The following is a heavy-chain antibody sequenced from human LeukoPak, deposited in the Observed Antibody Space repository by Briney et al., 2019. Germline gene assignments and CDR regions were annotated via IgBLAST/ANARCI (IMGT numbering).Heavy chain of an antibody. D-gene: IGHD5-12*01. CDR3: ARNGYSGYDRLNWFDS. Sequence: GGSLRLSCAASGFTFSDYYMTWIRQAPGKGLEWVSSISSGSTYTNYADSVKGRFTISRDNAKNSLYLQMNSLRVEDTAVYYCARNGYSGYDRLNWFDSWGQGTLVTVSS. CDR2: ISSGSTYT. J-gene: IGHJ5*01. V-gene: IGHV3-11*03. CDR1: GFTFSDYY.